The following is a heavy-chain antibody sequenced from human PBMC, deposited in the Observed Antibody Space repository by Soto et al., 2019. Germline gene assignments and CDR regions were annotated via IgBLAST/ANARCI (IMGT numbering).Heavy chain of an antibody. CDR1: GYTXSGYY. V-gene: IGHV1-2*02. D-gene: IGHD2-8*01. Sequence: SXKVSYKAAGYTXSGYYMHLVRQAPGQGLEWMGWINRNSCGTNYAQKFQGRVTMSRDTSIRRGDMELSRLRSDHTAVHYWARHLRYCTNGVCYINWFYPWGQGTLVTVS. J-gene: IGHJ5*02. CDR2: INRNSCGT. CDR3: ARHLRYCTNGVCYINWFYP.